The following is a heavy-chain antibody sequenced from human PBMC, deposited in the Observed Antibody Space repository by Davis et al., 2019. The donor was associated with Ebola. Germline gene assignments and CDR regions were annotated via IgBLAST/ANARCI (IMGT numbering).Heavy chain of an antibody. J-gene: IGHJ4*02. CDR1: GFIFSSYG. Sequence: GESLKISCAASGFIFSSYGMSWVRQAPGKGLEWVANIKQDGSVKYYVDSVKGRFTISRDNAKNSLYLQMNSLRAEDTALYYCAKEEAYCGGDCYSYFDSWGQGTLVTVSS. D-gene: IGHD2-21*02. CDR3: AKEEAYCGGDCYSYFDS. V-gene: IGHV3-7*03. CDR2: IKQDGSVK.